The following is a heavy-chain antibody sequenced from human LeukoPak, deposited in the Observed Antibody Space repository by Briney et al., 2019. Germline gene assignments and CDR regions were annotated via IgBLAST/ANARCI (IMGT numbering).Heavy chain of an antibody. Sequence: GGSLRLSCAASGFTFSRHGVHWVRQAPGKGLEWVAVISDDGRTEYYADSVRGRFTISRDNSKNTVSLQMNSLREDDTAVFYCTKEGATGSRYNFDFWGQGTLVTVSS. J-gene: IGHJ4*02. CDR3: TKEGATGSRYNFDF. V-gene: IGHV3-30*18. CDR2: ISDDGRTE. CDR1: GFTFSRHG. D-gene: IGHD2-15*01.